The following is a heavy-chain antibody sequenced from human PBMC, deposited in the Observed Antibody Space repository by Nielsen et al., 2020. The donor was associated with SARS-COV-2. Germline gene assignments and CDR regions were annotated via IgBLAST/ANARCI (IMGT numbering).Heavy chain of an antibody. D-gene: IGHD6-6*01. J-gene: IGHJ2*01. CDR2: IKHDGSEK. Sequence: GESLKISCEASGFTFNSYWMSWVRQAPGNGLEWVANIKHDGSEKYYLDSVKGRFTISRDNAKNSLYLQMNSLRSEDTAVYYCASDCFVRCECYFDLWGRGTLVTVSS. CDR3: ASDCFVRCECYFDL. V-gene: IGHV3-7*01. CDR1: GFTFNSYW.